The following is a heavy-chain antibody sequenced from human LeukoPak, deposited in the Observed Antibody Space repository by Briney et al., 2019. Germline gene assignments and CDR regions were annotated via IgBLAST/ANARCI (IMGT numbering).Heavy chain of an antibody. J-gene: IGHJ4*02. V-gene: IGHV3-30*04. CDR1: GFTFSQYP. CDR2: ISYDGTNN. CDR3: ASLMVRGIRDFDH. Sequence: GGSLRLSCAASGFTFSQYPMHWVRQAPGKGLEWVAVISYDGTNNYRADSVKGRFTIPRDNANNTLYLQMNSLRPEDTAVYFCASLMVRGIRDFDHWGQGTLVTVSS. D-gene: IGHD3-10*01.